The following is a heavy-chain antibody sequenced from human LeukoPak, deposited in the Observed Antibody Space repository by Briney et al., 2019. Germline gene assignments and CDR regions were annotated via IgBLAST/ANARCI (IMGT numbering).Heavy chain of an antibody. CDR2: ISNSSSYI. CDR3: ARDGALVDTAMVTDY. J-gene: IGHJ4*02. CDR1: GFTFSSYS. D-gene: IGHD5-18*01. Sequence: PGGSLRLSCAASGFTFSSYSMNWVRQAPGKGLEWVSSISNSSSYIYYADSVKGRFTISRDNAKNSLYLQMNSLRAEDTAVYYCARDGALVDTAMVTDYWGQGTLVTVSS. V-gene: IGHV3-21*01.